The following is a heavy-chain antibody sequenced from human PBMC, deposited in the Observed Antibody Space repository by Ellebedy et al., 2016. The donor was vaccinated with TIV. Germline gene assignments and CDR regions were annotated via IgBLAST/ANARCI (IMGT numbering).Heavy chain of an antibody. D-gene: IGHD5-24*01. CDR2: IKYDSDI. V-gene: IGHV3-21*01. CDR3: ARAHSTVGYKPDH. Sequence: GESLKISXAASGFTFSSHAMNWVRQAPGKGLELVSVIKYDSDIHYADSVKGRFTISRDNAKNSLYLEMTNLRAEDTAVYYCARAHSTVGYKPDHWGQGILVTVTS. CDR1: GFTFSSHA. J-gene: IGHJ4*02.